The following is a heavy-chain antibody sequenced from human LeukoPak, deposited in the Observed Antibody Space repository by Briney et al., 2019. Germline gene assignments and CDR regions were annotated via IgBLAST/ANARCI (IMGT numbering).Heavy chain of an antibody. CDR1: GYTFTGYY. V-gene: IGHV1-2*02. Sequence: ASVKVSXKASGYTFTGYYMHWVRQAPGQGLEWMGWINPNSGGTNYAQKFQGRVTMTRDTSISTAYMELSRLRSDDTAVYYCATDGYSSSWYDAFDIWGQGTMVTVSS. CDR3: ATDGYSSSWYDAFDI. CDR2: INPNSGGT. D-gene: IGHD6-13*01. J-gene: IGHJ3*02.